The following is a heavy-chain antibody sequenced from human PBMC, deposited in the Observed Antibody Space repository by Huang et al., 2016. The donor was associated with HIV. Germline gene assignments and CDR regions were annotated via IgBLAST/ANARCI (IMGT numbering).Heavy chain of an antibody. CDR1: GGTFSSYA. CDR2: CIPIFGTT. D-gene: IGHD1-1*01. J-gene: IGHJ2*01. V-gene: IGHV1-69*01. CDR3: ARASGRIQLPGGYFDL. Sequence: QVQLVQSAAEVKKPGSSVKVSCEASGGTFSSYAISWVRQAPGQGLEWVGGCIPIFGTTNDTQKFQGRVTITADESSSTADMELGSLRSEDTAVYYCARASGRIQLPGGYFDLWGRGTLVTVSS.